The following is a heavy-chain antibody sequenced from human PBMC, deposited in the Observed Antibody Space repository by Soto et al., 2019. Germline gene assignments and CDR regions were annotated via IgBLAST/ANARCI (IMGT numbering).Heavy chain of an antibody. CDR2: IIPILGIA. J-gene: IGHJ5*02. CDR3: ARVRRDRARANSWFDP. CDR1: GGTFSSYT. V-gene: IGHV1-69*02. D-gene: IGHD3-10*01. Sequence: SVKVSCKASGGTFSSYTISWVRQAPGQGLEWMGRIIPILGIANYAQKFQGRVTITADKSTSTAYMELSSLRSEDTAVYYCARVRRDRARANSWFDPWGQGTLVTVSS.